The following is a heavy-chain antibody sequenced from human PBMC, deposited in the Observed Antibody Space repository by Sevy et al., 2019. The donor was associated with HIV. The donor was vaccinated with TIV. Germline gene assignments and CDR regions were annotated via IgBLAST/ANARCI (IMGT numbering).Heavy chain of an antibody. CDR2: VYYSGST. D-gene: IGHD2-2*01. V-gene: IGHV4-39*01. Sequence: SETLSLVCTVSGDSMTSNNYYWGWIRQPPGKGLEWIGSVYYSGSTHYNPSLKSRVTISADTSKNQFSLNLRSVTVADTALYYCARRRVLVPAIDSWGQGTLVTVSS. J-gene: IGHJ4*02. CDR1: GDSMTSNNYY. CDR3: ARRRVLVPAIDS.